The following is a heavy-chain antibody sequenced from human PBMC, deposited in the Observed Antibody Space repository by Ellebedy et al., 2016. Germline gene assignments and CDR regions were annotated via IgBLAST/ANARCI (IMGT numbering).Heavy chain of an antibody. J-gene: IGHJ4*02. D-gene: IGHD4/OR15-4a*01. V-gene: IGHV3-21*04. CDR1: GFTFSSYS. CDR3: AKGTMDYLYH. Sequence: GGSLRLXXAASGFTFSSYSMNWVRLAPGKGLEWVSSIGGSSTYIYYADSVKGRFTISRDNAKNSLYLQMNSLRAEDTALYYCAKGTMDYLYHWGQGTLVTVSS. CDR2: IGGSSTYI.